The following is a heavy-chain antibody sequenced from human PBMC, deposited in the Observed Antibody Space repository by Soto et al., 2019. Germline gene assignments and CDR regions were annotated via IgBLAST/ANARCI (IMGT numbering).Heavy chain of an antibody. CDR2: ISYDGSNK. J-gene: IGHJ4*02. D-gene: IGHD2-2*01. CDR3: ARDCSSSSCSVWRY. Sequence: GESLKISCAASGFTFSSYGMHWVRQAPGKGLEWVAVISYDGSNKYYADSVKGRFTISRDNSKNTLYLQMNSLRAEDTALYYCARDCSSSSCSVWRYWGQGTQVTVSS. V-gene: IGHV3-30*03. CDR1: GFTFSSYG.